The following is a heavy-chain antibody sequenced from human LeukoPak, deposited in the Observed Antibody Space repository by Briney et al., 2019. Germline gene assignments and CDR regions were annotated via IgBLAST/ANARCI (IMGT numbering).Heavy chain of an antibody. CDR1: GFTFSSYS. J-gene: IGHJ4*02. CDR3: AQGICSGGACDLLDH. D-gene: IGHD2-15*01. CDR2: ISHEGSNK. V-gene: IGHV3-30*18. Sequence: PGRSLRPSCAASGFTFSSYSMHWVRQALCKGPKKVAVISHEGSNKYYTDSVKGQFTNSRDNSKNTLYLQMNGLSPEVTDVYYSAQGICSGGACDLLDHWGQVTL.